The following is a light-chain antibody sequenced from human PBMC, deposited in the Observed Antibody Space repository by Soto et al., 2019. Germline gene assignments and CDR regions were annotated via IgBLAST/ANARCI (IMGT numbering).Light chain of an antibody. CDR3: QQYNIYSRT. J-gene: IGKJ1*01. CDR1: QSISSY. V-gene: IGKV1-39*01. Sequence: DIQMTQSPSSLSASVGDRVTITCRASQSISSYLNWYQQKPGKAPKLLIYAASSLQSGVPSRFSGSGSGTEFTLTITSLQPDDFATYYCQQYNIYSRTFGQGTKVDIX. CDR2: AAS.